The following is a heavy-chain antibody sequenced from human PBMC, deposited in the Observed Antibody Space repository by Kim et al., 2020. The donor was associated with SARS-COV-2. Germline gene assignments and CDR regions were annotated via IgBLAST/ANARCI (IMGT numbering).Heavy chain of an antibody. D-gene: IGHD3-3*01. Sequence: YYAASVKGRFTISRDNSKNTLSLQMNNLSPEDTAIYYCTKIITVSGGGADFWGQGTLVTVSS. V-gene: IGHV3-23*01. J-gene: IGHJ4*02. CDR3: TKIITVSGGGADF.